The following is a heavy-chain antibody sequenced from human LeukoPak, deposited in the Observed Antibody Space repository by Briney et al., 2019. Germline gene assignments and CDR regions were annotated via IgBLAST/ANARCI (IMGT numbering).Heavy chain of an antibody. V-gene: IGHV3-23*01. Sequence: SGDGVSPYYVDSVRGRFTISRDNSKNTLYLQTNSLRVEDTAVYFCARDPGAFPYFFGNWGQGTLVTVSS. CDR2: SGDGVSP. CDR3: ARDPGAFPYFFGN. J-gene: IGHJ4*02. D-gene: IGHD4/OR15-4a*01.